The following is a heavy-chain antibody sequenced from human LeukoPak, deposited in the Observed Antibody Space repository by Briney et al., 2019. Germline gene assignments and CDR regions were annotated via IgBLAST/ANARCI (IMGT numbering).Heavy chain of an antibody. CDR3: ARAHAEQWLVSAL. Sequence: PGGSLRLSCAASGFSFSSYGMHWVRQAPGKGLEWVSVISYDGSTKYYADSVKGRLTISRDNSNNALSLQMNSLRAEDTAVYYCARAHAEQWLVSALWGQGTLVTVSS. CDR2: ISYDGSTK. D-gene: IGHD6-19*01. CDR1: GFSFSSYG. J-gene: IGHJ4*02. V-gene: IGHV3-30*19.